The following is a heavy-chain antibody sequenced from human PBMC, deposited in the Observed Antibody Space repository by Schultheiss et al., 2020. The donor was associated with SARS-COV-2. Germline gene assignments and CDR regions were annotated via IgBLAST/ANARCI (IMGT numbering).Heavy chain of an antibody. CDR2: TYYRSQWYN. CDR3: ARGTGSHYYYYGVDV. J-gene: IGHJ6*02. V-gene: IGHV6-1*01. CDR1: GDSVSSYSAA. D-gene: IGHD1-14*01. Sequence: SETLSLTCDISGDSVSSYSAAWNWIRQSPSRGLEWLGRTYYRSQWYNDYAVSVKGRITINPDTSKNKFSLQLNSVTPEDTAVYYCARGTGSHYYYYGVDVWGQGTTVTVSS.